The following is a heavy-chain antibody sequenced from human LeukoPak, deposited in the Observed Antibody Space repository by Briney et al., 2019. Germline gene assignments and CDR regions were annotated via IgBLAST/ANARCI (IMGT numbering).Heavy chain of an antibody. J-gene: IGHJ3*02. Sequence: PGGSLRLSCAASGFTFSSYGMSWVRQAPGKGLEWVSAISGSGGSTYYADSVKGRFTISRDNSKNTLYLQMNSLRAEDTAVYYCAKCKDTAMVVGDAFDIWGQGTMVTVSS. V-gene: IGHV3-23*01. D-gene: IGHD5-18*01. CDR1: GFTFSSYG. CDR3: AKCKDTAMVVGDAFDI. CDR2: ISGSGGST.